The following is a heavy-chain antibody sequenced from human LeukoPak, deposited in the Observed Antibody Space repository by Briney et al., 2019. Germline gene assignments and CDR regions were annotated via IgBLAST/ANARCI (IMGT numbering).Heavy chain of an antibody. D-gene: IGHD6-6*01. CDR2: INPSGGST. CDR1: GYTFTSYY. J-gene: IGHJ4*02. CDR3: ARDQGIAARGDY. V-gene: IGHV1-46*01. Sequence: ASVKVSCKASGYTFTSYYMHWGRQAPGQGLEWMGIINPSGGSTSYAQKFQGRVTMTRDTSTSTVYMELSSLRSEDTAVYYCARDQGIAARGDYWGQGTLVTVSS.